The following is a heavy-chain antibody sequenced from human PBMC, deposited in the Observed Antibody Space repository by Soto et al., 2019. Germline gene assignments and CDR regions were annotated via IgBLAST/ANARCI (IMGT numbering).Heavy chain of an antibody. V-gene: IGHV3-30-3*01. J-gene: IGHJ4*02. CDR3: ARDLHASLDY. D-gene: IGHD2-8*01. CDR2: ISYDGSNK. Sequence: PGGSLRLSCAASGFTFSSYAMHWVRQAPGKGLEWVAVISYDGSNKYYADSVKGRFTISRDNSKNTLYLQMNSLRAEDTAVYYCARDLHASLDYWGQGTLVTVSS. CDR1: GFTFSSYA.